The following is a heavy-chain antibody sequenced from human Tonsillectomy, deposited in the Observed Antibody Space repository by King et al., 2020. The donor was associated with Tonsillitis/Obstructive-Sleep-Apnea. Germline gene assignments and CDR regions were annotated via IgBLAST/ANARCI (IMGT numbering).Heavy chain of an antibody. CDR3: ARDRGEYYYGMDV. CDR2: IYYVGSNK. CDR1: GFTFSSYG. J-gene: IGHJ6*02. Sequence: VQLVESGGGVVQPGRSLRLSCAASGFTFSSYGMHWVRQGPGKGLEWVAVIYYVGSNKYYADSLKGRFTISRDNSKNTLSLQMSSLRAEDTAVYYCARDRGEYYYGMDVWGQGTTVSVSS. D-gene: IGHD3-16*01. V-gene: IGHV3-33*01.